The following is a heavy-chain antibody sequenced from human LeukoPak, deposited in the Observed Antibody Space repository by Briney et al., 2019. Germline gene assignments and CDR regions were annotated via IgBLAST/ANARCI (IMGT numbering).Heavy chain of an antibody. Sequence: ASVKVSCKASGYTFTGYYMHWVRQAPGQGLEWMGWINPNSGGTNCAQKFQGRVTMTRDTSISTAYMELSRLRSDDTAVYYCARGTYDSSGYYYGRVFDYWGQGTLVTVSS. V-gene: IGHV1-2*02. CDR2: INPNSGGT. CDR3: ARGTYDSSGYYYGRVFDY. D-gene: IGHD3-22*01. J-gene: IGHJ4*02. CDR1: GYTFTGYY.